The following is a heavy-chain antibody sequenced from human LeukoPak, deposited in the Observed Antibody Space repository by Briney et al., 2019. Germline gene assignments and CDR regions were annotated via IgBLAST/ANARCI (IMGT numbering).Heavy chain of an antibody. CDR1: GFTFSSYS. CDR2: ISGSGGST. D-gene: IGHD1-26*01. J-gene: IGHJ4*02. CDR3: MREDSGSYYSDY. Sequence: GGSLRLSCAASGFTFSSYSMSWVRQAPGKGLEWVSAISGSGGSTYYADSVKGRFTISRDNSKNTLYLQMNSLRAEDTAVYYCMREDSGSYYSDYWGQGTLVTVSS. V-gene: IGHV3-23*01.